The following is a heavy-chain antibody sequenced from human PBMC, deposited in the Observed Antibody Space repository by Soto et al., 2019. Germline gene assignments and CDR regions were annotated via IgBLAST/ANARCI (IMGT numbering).Heavy chain of an antibody. CDR3: ARDFNYGSGDY. CDR2: INAGNGNT. Sequence: QVQLVQSGAEEKKPGASVKVSCKASGYTFISHAMYWVRQAPGQRLEWMGWINAGNGNTKYSQKFQGRVTITRDTSASTAYMGLSSLRSEDTAVYYCARDFNYGSGDYWGQGTLVTVSS. J-gene: IGHJ4*02. V-gene: IGHV1-3*05. D-gene: IGHD3-10*01. CDR1: GYTFISHA.